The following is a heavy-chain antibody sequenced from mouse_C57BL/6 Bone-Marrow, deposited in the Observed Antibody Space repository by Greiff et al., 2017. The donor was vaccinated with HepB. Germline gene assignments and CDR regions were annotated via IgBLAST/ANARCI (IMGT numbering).Heavy chain of an antibody. CDR3: AKVYYCNVYYYAMDY. D-gene: IGHD2-1*01. CDR2: IHPNSGST. J-gene: IGHJ4*01. Sequence: QVQLQQPGAELVKPGASVKLSCKASGYTFTSYWMHWVKQRPGQGLEWIGMIHPNSGSTNYNEKFKSKATLTVDKSSSTAYMQLSSLTSEDSAVYYCAKVYYCNVYYYAMDYWGQGTSVTVSS. V-gene: IGHV1-64*01. CDR1: GYTFTSYW.